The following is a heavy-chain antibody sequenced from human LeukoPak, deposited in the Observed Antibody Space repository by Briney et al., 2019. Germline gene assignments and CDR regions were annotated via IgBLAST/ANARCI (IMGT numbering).Heavy chain of an antibody. CDR3: ARGHVPGSTRHWDF. CDR1: GFTFSSHW. V-gene: IGHV3-74*01. CDR2: IRGDENEI. Sequence: GGSLRLSCEASGFTFSSHWMHWVRQVPGKGLVWVARIRGDENEIGYADSVKSRFTISRDNAKNTLYLQMSSLRVEDTAVYFCARGHVPGSTRHWDFWGQGTLVTVSS. D-gene: IGHD3-10*01. J-gene: IGHJ4*02.